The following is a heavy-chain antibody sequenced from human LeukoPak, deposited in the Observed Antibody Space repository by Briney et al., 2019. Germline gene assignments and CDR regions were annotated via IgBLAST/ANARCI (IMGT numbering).Heavy chain of an antibody. Sequence: SETLSLTCTVSGYSISSSSYYWGWIRQPPGKGLEWIGCIYYSGSTYYNPALKSRVTISVDTSKNHFSLKLSSVPAADTAVYYCARDGGLLTQRGFDYWGQGTLVTVSS. CDR1: GYSISSSSYY. CDR3: ARDGGLLTQRGFDY. CDR2: IYYSGST. V-gene: IGHV4-39*07. D-gene: IGHD3-16*01. J-gene: IGHJ4*02.